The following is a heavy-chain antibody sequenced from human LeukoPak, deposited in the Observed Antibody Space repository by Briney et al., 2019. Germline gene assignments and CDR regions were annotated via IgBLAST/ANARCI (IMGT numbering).Heavy chain of an antibody. J-gene: IGHJ6*03. D-gene: IGHD2-2*01. CDR1: GGSISSGSYY. V-gene: IGHV4-61*02. CDR3: AGPYGVPAANRKTGDMDV. CDR2: IYTSGST. Sequence: RSSETLSLTCTVSGGSISSGSYYWSWIRQPAGKGLEWIGRIYTSGSTNYNPSLKSRVTISVDTSKTQFSLKLSSVTAADTAVYYCAGPYGVPAANRKTGDMDVWGKGTTVTISS.